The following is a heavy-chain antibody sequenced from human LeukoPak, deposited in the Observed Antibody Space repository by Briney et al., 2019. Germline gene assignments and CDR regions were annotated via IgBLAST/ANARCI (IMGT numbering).Heavy chain of an antibody. CDR3: ARDNITYYYDSSGYYDD. Sequence: SETLSLTCAVYGGSFSGYYWSWIRQHPGKGLEWIGYIYYSGSTYYNPSLKSRVTISVDTSKNQFSLKLSSVTAADTAVYYCARDNITYYYDSSGYYDDWGQGTLVTVSS. CDR2: IYYSGST. D-gene: IGHD3-22*01. CDR1: GGSFSGYY. V-gene: IGHV4-31*11. J-gene: IGHJ4*02.